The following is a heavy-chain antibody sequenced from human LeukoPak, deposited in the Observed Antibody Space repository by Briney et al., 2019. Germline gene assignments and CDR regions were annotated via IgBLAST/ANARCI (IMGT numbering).Heavy chain of an antibody. D-gene: IGHD3-22*01. V-gene: IGHV3-53*01. CDR1: GFTFSTYS. J-gene: IGHJ4*02. Sequence: GGSLRLSCAASGFTFSTYSMNWVRQAPGKGLEWVSVIYSSGSTYYADSVKGRFTISRDISKNSLYLQMTSLRAEDTAVYYCARDLGYYASSANWGQGTLVTVSS. CDR2: IYSSGST. CDR3: ARDLGYYASSAN.